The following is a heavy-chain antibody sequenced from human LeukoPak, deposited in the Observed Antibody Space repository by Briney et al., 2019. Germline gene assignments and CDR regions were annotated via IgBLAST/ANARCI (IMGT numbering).Heavy chain of an antibody. CDR3: ATLPGNYVWGSYRPLAY. D-gene: IGHD3-16*02. CDR1: GFTFSNYG. V-gene: IGHV3-23*01. Sequence: PGGSLRLSCAASGFTFSNYGMSWVRQAPGKGLEWVSATSGSGGSTYYADSVKGRFTISRDNSKNTLYLQINSLRAEDTAVYYCATLPGNYVWGSYRPLAYWGQGTLVTVSS. J-gene: IGHJ4*02. CDR2: TSGSGGST.